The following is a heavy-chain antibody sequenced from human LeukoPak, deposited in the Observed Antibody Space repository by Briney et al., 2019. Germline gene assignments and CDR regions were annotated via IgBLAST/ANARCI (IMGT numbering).Heavy chain of an antibody. CDR1: GGSFSGYY. J-gene: IGHJ3*02. V-gene: IGHV4-34*01. CDR2: IYYSGST. CDR3: ARVEDDAFDI. Sequence: SETLSLTCAVYGGSFSGYYWSWIRQPPGKGLEWIGSIYYSGSTYYNPSLKSRVTISVDTSKNQFSLKLSSVTAADTAVYYCARVEDDAFDIWGQGTMVTVSS.